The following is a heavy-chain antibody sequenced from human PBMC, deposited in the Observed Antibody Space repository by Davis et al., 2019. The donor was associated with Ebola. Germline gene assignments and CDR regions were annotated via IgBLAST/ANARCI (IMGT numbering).Heavy chain of an antibody. CDR1: GFTFSSYW. CDR3: VRDGSYSSSSGDY. Sequence: GESLKISCAASGFTFSSYWMSWVRQAPGKGLEWVANIKQDGSEKYYVDSVKGRFTISRDNAKNSLYLQMNSLRAEDTAVYYCVRDGSYSSSSGDYWGQGTLVTVSS. V-gene: IGHV3-7*01. D-gene: IGHD6-6*01. J-gene: IGHJ4*02. CDR2: IKQDGSEK.